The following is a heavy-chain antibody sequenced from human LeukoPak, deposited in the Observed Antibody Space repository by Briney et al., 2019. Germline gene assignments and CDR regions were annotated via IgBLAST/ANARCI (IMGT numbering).Heavy chain of an antibody. Sequence: PGGSLRLSCAASGFTFSTYWMSWVRQAPGEGLEWVANIKEDGSETYYVDSLRGRFTISRDNLKNSLYLQINSLRVEDTAVYYCGRDSFETDIDYWGQGTLVTVSS. CDR1: GFTFSTYW. D-gene: IGHD1-14*01. V-gene: IGHV3-7*01. CDR3: GRDSFETDIDY. J-gene: IGHJ4*02. CDR2: IKEDGSET.